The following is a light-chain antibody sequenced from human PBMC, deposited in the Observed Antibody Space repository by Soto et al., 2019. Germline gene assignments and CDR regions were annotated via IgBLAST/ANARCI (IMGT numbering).Light chain of an antibody. CDR1: QSVSSSY. CDR2: GAS. J-gene: IGKJ4*01. CDR3: QQYGSSPVLT. Sequence: EIVLTQSPGTLSLSPGERATLSCRASQSVSSSYLAWYQQKPGQAPRLLIYGASSRATGIPDRFSGSGSGTDFTLTISRLEPEDFAVYYCQQYGSSPVLTFGGGPKVEIK. V-gene: IGKV3-20*01.